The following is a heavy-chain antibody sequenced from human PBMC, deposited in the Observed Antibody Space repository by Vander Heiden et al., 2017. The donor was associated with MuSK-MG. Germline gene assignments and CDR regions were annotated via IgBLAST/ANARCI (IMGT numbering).Heavy chain of an antibody. CDR2: ISYDGSNK. V-gene: IGHV3-30-3*01. D-gene: IGHD2-15*01. CDR3: ARDISGGPRWLFDY. CDR1: GLTFSSDA. Sequence: VKLVESGGGGVQPGRSLRLSCAASGLTFSSDAMHCVRQAPGKGLVWVAFISYDGSNKYYAVSVKGRFTISRDNSKNTLYLQMNSLRAAATSVYYCARDISGGPRWLFDYWGQGTLVTVSS. J-gene: IGHJ4*02.